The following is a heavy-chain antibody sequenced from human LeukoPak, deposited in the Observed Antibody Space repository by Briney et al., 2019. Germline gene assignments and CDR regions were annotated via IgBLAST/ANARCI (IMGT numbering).Heavy chain of an antibody. V-gene: IGHV4-4*07. J-gene: IGHJ4*02. D-gene: IGHD3-10*01. CDR2: IYTSGST. Sequence: SETLSLTCTVSGGSINSYYWSWIRQPAGKGLEWIGRIYTSGSTNYNPSLKSRVTMSVDTSKNQFSLKLSSVTAADTAVYYCARIGGRGASGSYAYFDYWGQGTPLTVSS. CDR1: GGSINSYY. CDR3: ARIGGRGASGSYAYFDY.